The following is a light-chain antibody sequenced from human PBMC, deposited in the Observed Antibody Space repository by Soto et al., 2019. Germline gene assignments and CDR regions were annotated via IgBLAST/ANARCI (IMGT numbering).Light chain of an antibody. CDR2: VVS. J-gene: IGLJ1*01. CDR1: SSDVGGYNY. Sequence: QSVLTQPASVSGSPGQSIAISCTGTSSDVGGYNYVSWHQQHPGKAPNVLISVVSNPPSGVSNRFSGSKSGNTASLTIPGLQAEDEADYYCSSYRSGGTFVFGSGTKVTVL. CDR3: SSYRSGGTFV. V-gene: IGLV2-14*01.